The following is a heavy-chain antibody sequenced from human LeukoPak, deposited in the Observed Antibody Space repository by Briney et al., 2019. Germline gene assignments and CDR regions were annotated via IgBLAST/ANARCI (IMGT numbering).Heavy chain of an antibody. CDR1: IFTSRGYT. CDR3: ARGDSWNSYYYYYMDV. CDR2: ISSSSTI. Sequence: HGGSLRLSSAPSIFTSRGYTTNWVPEAPGGGRWRGSYISSSSTIYYADSVKGRFTISRDNAKSSLFLQMNSLRAEDTAGYYCARGDSWNSYYYYYMDVWGKGTSVTVSS. D-gene: IGHD1-7*01. J-gene: IGHJ6*03. V-gene: IGHV3-48*04.